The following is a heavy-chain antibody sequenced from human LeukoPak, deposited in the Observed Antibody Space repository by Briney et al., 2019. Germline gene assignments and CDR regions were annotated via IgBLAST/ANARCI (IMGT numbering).Heavy chain of an antibody. CDR2: IYPGDSDT. CDR1: GYSFTSYW. V-gene: IGHV5-51*01. D-gene: IGHD1-26*01. CDR3: ARXEDLEGEWELLARPPDX. Sequence: GESLKISCKGSGYSFTSYWIGWVRQMPGKGLEWMGIIYPGDSDTRYSPSFQGQVTISADKSISTAYLQWSSLKASDTAMYYCARXEDLEGEWELLARPPDXXGQGXXVTV. J-gene: IGHJ4*02.